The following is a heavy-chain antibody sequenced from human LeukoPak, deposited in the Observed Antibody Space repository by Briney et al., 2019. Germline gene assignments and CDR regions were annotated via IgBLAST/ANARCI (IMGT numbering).Heavy chain of an antibody. CDR3: ARVGAAAEYYFDY. CDR1: GDSISSTSYY. J-gene: IGHJ4*02. Sequence: PSETLSLTCTVSGDSISSTSYYWDWIRQPPGKGLEWIGRIYTSGSTNYNPSLKSRVTISVDTSKNQFSLKLSSVTAADTAVYYCARVGAAAEYYFDYWGQGTLVTVSS. D-gene: IGHD6-13*01. CDR2: IYTSGST. V-gene: IGHV4-39*07.